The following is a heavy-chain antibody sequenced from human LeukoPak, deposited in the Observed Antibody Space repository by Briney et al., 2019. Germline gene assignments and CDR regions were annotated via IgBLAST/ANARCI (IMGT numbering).Heavy chain of an antibody. J-gene: IGHJ4*02. Sequence: GRSLRLSCAASGFTFDDYAMHWVRQAPGKGLEWVSGISWNSGSIGYADSVKGRFTISRDNAKNSLYLQMNSLRAEDTALYYCAKDYAEQGFDYWGQGTLVTVSS. CDR1: GFTFDDYA. CDR3: AKDYAEQGFDY. V-gene: IGHV3-9*01. CDR2: ISWNSGSI. D-gene: IGHD1/OR15-1a*01.